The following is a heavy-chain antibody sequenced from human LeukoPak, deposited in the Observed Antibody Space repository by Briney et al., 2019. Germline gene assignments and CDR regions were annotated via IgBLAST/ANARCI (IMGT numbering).Heavy chain of an antibody. V-gene: IGHV3-74*01. CDR1: GFTFSRYW. Sequence: GGSLRLSCAASGFTFSRYWMHWVRQAPGKGLMWISRINPEETATSYADSVRGRFTISRDNAKNTLYLEMNSLRTEDTAVYYCARGGLEPVDYWGQGSLVTVSS. J-gene: IGHJ4*02. CDR3: ARGGLEPVDY. CDR2: INPEETAT. D-gene: IGHD1-14*01.